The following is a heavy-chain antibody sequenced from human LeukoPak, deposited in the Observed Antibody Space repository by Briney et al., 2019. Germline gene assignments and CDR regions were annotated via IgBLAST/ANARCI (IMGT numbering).Heavy chain of an antibody. CDR2: ISGSGGST. CDR3: AKDSTYYDILTGSSPIYY. Sequence: GGSLRLSCAASGFTFSSYAMSWVRHAPGQGLEWVSAISGSGGSTSYADSVKGRFTISRDNSKSTLYLQMNRLRAEDTAVYYCAKDSTYYDILTGSSPIYYWGQGTLVTVSS. D-gene: IGHD3-9*01. CDR1: GFTFSSYA. V-gene: IGHV3-23*01. J-gene: IGHJ4*02.